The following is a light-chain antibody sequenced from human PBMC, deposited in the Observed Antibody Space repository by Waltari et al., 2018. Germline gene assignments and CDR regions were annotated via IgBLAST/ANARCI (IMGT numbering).Light chain of an antibody. J-gene: IGLJ2*01. Sequence: PGQRVTISCSGSSSNIGSQAVNWYQQLPGTAPKLLMYSNNQRPSGVPDRFSGSKSGTSASLAISGLQSEDEADYYCATWDDNLNGVVFGGGTKLTVL. CDR2: SNN. CDR1: SSNIGSQA. V-gene: IGLV1-44*01. CDR3: ATWDDNLNGVV.